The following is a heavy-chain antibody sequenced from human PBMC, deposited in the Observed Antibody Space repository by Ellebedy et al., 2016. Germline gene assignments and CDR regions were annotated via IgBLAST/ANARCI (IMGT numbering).Heavy chain of an antibody. CDR2: SKNKINSYTT. Sequence: GESLKIPCAASGFTLSDHYMDWVRQAPGKGLEWVGRSKNKINSYTTEYAASVQGRFTISRDDSRKSVDLQMNSLKTEDTAVYYCALHWGVGGRGRNWGQGTLVTVSS. CDR1: GFTLSDHY. D-gene: IGHD2-15*01. J-gene: IGHJ4*02. CDR3: ALHWGVGGRGRN. V-gene: IGHV3-72*01.